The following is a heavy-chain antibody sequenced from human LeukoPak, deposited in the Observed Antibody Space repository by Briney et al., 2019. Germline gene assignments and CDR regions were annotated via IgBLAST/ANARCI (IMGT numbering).Heavy chain of an antibody. D-gene: IGHD1-26*01. CDR3: ARVAGSYWGGPLNDY. Sequence: GGSLRLSCAASGFTFSSYEMNWVRQAPGKGLEWVSYISSSGSTIYYADSVKGRFTISRDNAKNSLYLQMNSLRAEDTAVYYCARVAGSYWGGPLNDYWGQGTLVTVSS. CDR1: GFTFSSYE. CDR2: ISSSGSTI. V-gene: IGHV3-48*03. J-gene: IGHJ4*02.